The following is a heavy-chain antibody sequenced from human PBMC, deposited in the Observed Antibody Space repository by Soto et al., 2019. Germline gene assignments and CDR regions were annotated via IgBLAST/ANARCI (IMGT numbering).Heavy chain of an antibody. J-gene: IGHJ6*02. CDR3: ARDKTMVRGVRTRKYYYYGMDV. D-gene: IGHD3-10*01. V-gene: IGHV3-30-3*01. Sequence: QVQLVESGGGVVQPGRSLRLSCAASGFTFSSYAMHWVRQAPGKGLEWVAVISYDGSNKYYADSVKGRFTISRDNSKNTLYLQMNSLRAEDTAVYYCARDKTMVRGVRTRKYYYYGMDVWGQGTTVTVSS. CDR1: GFTFSSYA. CDR2: ISYDGSNK.